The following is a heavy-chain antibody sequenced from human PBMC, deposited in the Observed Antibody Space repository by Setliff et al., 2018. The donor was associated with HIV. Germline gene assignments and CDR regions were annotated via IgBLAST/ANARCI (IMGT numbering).Heavy chain of an antibody. CDR2: IIPIFGTV. D-gene: IGHD3-3*01. Sequence: SVKVSCKASGGSFSSFGFSWVRQAPGQGLEWMGGIIPIFGTVTYAQKFQGRVTITADESTSTAYMELSSLRSEDTAVYYCARGREWLPVASYFDYWGQGTLVTVSS. V-gene: IGHV1-69*13. CDR1: GGSFSSFG. CDR3: ARGREWLPVASYFDY. J-gene: IGHJ4*02.